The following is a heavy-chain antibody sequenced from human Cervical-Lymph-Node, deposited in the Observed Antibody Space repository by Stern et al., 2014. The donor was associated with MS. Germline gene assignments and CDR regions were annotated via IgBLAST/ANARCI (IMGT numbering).Heavy chain of an antibody. CDR1: GFTFSSSG. CDR3: AREGGNTAEYFQH. Sequence: VQLVESGGGVVQPGRSLRLSCAGSGFTFSSSGMHWVRQAPGKGLEWLAIKWYDGSNRYYADSVKGRFTISRDNSKNTLYLQMNSLRAEDTAVYYCAREGGNTAEYFQHWGQGTLVTVSS. D-gene: IGHD4-23*01. CDR2: KWYDGSNR. V-gene: IGHV3-33*01. J-gene: IGHJ1*01.